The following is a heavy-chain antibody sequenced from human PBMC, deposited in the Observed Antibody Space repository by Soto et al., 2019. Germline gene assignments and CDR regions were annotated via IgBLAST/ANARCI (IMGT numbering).Heavy chain of an antibody. CDR2: IKSKTDGGTT. Sequence: PGGSLRLSCAASGFTFSNAWMSWVRQAPGKGLEWVGRIKSKTDGGTTDYAAPVKGRFTISRDDSKNTLYLQMNSLKTEDSAVYYCTSSYSTGGMDVWGQGTTVTVSS. CDR3: TSSYSTGGMDV. V-gene: IGHV3-15*01. D-gene: IGHD4-4*01. J-gene: IGHJ6*02. CDR1: GFTFSNAW.